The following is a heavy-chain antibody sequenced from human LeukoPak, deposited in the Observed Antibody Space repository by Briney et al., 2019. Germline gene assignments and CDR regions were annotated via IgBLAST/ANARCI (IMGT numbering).Heavy chain of an antibody. J-gene: IGHJ4*02. D-gene: IGHD3-22*01. Sequence: ASVKVSCKASGYTFSAYNIHWVRQAPGHGLEWMGRINGNSGDTKYAQKFQGRVTMTRDTSMSTVYMEWSGLRSDDTAVFFCGRTWIEVWTPDFDYWGQGTLVTVSS. V-gene: IGHV1-2*06. CDR1: GYTFSAYN. CDR3: GRTWIEVWTPDFDY. CDR2: INGNSGDT.